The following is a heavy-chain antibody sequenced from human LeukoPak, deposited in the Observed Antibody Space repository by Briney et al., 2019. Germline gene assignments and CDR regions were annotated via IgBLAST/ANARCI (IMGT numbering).Heavy chain of an antibody. CDR3: ARLFRGVNFSPDY. D-gene: IGHD3-10*01. V-gene: IGHV4-39*01. CDR1: GGSISSSSYY. CDR2: IYYSGST. Sequence: SETLSLTCTVSGGSISSSSYYWGWIRQPPGKGLEWIGSIYYSGSTYYNPSLKSRVTISVDTSKNQFSLKLSSVTAADTAVYYCARLFRGVNFSPDYWGQGTLVTVSS. J-gene: IGHJ4*02.